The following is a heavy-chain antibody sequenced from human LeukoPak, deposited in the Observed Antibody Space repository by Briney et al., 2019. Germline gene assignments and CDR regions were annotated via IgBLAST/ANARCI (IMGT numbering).Heavy chain of an antibody. J-gene: IGHJ4*02. V-gene: IGHV3-23*01. D-gene: IGHD4-17*01. Sequence: PGGSLRLSCAASGFTFTNYAMSWVRQAPGKGLESVSVISGTGGSTYYADSVRGRFTISRDNSRNTLYLQMKCRRAEDTTVYYCAKGHSDYGTGFDLWGRGTLVTVSS. CDR3: AKGHSDYGTGFDL. CDR2: ISGTGGST. CDR1: GFTFTNYA.